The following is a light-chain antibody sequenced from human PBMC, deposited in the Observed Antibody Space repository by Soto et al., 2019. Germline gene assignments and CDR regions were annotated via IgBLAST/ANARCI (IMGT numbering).Light chain of an antibody. J-gene: IGKJ2*01. CDR1: QSISSW. CDR3: QQYNSYLYT. Sequence: DIQMTQSPSTLSASVGDRVTITCRASQSISSWLAWYQQKPGKAPKLLIYDASSLESGVPSRFSGSGSGTEFTLANRSLQPDSFATYYCQQYNSYLYTFGQGTKLEIK. V-gene: IGKV1-5*01. CDR2: DAS.